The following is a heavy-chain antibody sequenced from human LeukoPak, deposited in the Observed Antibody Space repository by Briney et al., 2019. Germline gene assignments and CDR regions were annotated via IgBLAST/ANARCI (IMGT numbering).Heavy chain of an antibody. Sequence: ASVKVSCKASGGTFSSYAISWVRQAPGQGLEWMGGIIPIFGTANYAQKFQGRVTITADESTSTAYMELSSLRSEDTAVYYCARGLGYCSGGSCYGLWGQGTLVTVSS. J-gene: IGHJ4*02. CDR2: IIPIFGTA. D-gene: IGHD2-15*01. CDR1: GGTFSSYA. CDR3: ARGLGYCSGGSCYGL. V-gene: IGHV1-69*01.